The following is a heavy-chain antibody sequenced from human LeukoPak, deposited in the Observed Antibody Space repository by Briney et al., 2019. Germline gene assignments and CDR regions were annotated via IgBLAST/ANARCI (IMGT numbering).Heavy chain of an antibody. CDR2: INSSSGET. D-gene: IGHD5-18*01. CDR3: ARAMGYSYGSFFDY. J-gene: IGHJ4*02. Sequence: GASVKVSCKASGYTFTGYHMHWVRQAPGQGLEWMGWINSSSGETNYAQKFQGRVTMARDTSISTAYMELSSLRSEDTAVYYCARAMGYSYGSFFDYWGQGTLVTVSS. V-gene: IGHV1-2*02. CDR1: GYTFTGYH.